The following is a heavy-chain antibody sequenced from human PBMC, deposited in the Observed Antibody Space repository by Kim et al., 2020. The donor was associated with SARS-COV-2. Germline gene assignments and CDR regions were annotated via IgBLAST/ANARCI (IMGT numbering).Heavy chain of an antibody. CDR1: GFTFDTYA. V-gene: IGHV3-23*01. CDR3: AKMVIMDGYNYFYYYAMDG. Sequence: GGSLRLSCVASGFTFDTYAMSWVRQAPGKGLEWVSVISGGAVNKFYADSVRGRFTISRDNSKNTLYLQMNSLRDEDTALYYCAKMVIMDGYNYFYYYAMDGLGQGTTVTVSS. CDR2: ISGGAVNK. D-gene: IGHD2-21*01. J-gene: IGHJ6*02.